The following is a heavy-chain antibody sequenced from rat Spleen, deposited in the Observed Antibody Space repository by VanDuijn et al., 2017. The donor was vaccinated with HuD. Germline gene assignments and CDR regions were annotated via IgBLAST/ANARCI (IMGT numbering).Heavy chain of an antibody. Sequence: EVQLVESGGVLVQPGRSLKVSCAASGFTFSDYNMAWVRQGPTEGLEWVASISTGGGNTFYRDSVKGRFIISRDNAKRTLHLQMDSLRSEDTATYYCARHALMYTTDPFVYWGQGTLVTVSS. V-gene: IGHV5-25*01. CDR3: ARHALMYTTDPFVY. D-gene: IGHD1-6*01. CDR2: ISTGGGNT. J-gene: IGHJ3*01. CDR1: GFTFSDYN.